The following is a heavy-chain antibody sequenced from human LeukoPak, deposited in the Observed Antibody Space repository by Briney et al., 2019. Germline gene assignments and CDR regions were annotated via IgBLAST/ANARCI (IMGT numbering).Heavy chain of an antibody. CDR3: TRHVEDGYNGYFDL. CDR2: IRSKANSYAT. D-gene: IGHD5-24*01. CDR1: GFTFSGSA. V-gene: IGHV3-73*01. J-gene: IGHJ2*01. Sequence: GGSLRLSCAASGFTFSGSAMHWVRQASGKGLEWVGRIRSKANSYATAYAASVKGRFTISRDDSKNTGYLQMNSLKTEDTAVYYCTRHVEDGYNGYFDLWGSGALVTVSS.